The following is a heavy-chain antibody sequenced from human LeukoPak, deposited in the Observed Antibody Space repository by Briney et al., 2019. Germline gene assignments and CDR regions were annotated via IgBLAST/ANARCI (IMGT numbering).Heavy chain of an antibody. CDR1: GFTFRTYS. J-gene: IGHJ4*02. Sequence: GGSLRLSCEVSGFTFRTYSMDWVRQAPGKGLEWVSYISAEGLTKCYADSVKGRFTISRDDAKNSLYLDMSSLRVDDTAIYYCARDRVGTKGDYWGQGTLVTVSS. D-gene: IGHD1-26*01. CDR3: ARDRVGTKGDY. V-gene: IGHV3-48*01. CDR2: ISAEGLTK.